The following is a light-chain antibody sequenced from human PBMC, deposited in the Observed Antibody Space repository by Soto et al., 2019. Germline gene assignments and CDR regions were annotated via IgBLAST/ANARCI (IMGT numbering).Light chain of an antibody. Sequence: MHSTQSPSTLSASVGDRITITCRASQSISLWLAWYQQKPGKVPKLLIYKASTLESGVPSRFSGSGSGTEFTLTISRMQPDDFATYYCQHWTFGQGTKLDIK. CDR3: QHWT. V-gene: IGKV1-5*03. J-gene: IGKJ1*01. CDR1: QSISLW. CDR2: KAS.